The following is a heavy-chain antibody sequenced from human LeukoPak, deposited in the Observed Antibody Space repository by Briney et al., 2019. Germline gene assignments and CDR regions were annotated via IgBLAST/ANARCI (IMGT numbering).Heavy chain of an antibody. CDR2: TYYSGST. CDR1: GGSISSYY. D-gene: IGHD6-19*01. V-gene: IGHV4-59*01. CDR3: ARDKGAVAGNYYYYYMDV. J-gene: IGHJ6*03. Sequence: SETLSLTCTVSGGSISSYYWSWVRQPPGKGLEWIGYTYYSGSTNYNPSLKSRVTISVDTSKNQFSLKLSSVTAADTAVYYCARDKGAVAGNYYYYYMDVWGKGTTVTVSS.